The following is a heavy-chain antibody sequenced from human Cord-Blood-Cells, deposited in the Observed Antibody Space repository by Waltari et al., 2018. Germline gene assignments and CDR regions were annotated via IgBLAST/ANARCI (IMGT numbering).Heavy chain of an antibody. J-gene: IGHJ2*01. V-gene: IGHV4-39*01. D-gene: IGHD7-27*01. Sequence: QLQLQESGPGLVKPSETLSLTCTVSGGSISSSSYYWGWIRQPPGKGLEWNGSIYYSGSTYYNPSLKSRVTISVDTSKNQFSLKLSSVTAADTAVYYCARPLGIYWYFDLWGRGTLVTVSS. CDR2: IYYSGST. CDR3: ARPLGIYWYFDL. CDR1: GGSISSSSYY.